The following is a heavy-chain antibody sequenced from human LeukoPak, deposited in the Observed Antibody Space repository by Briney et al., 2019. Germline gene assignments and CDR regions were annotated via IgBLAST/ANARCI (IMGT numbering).Heavy chain of an antibody. CDR3: AREEVAVALGY. CDR2: ISYDGSNK. Sequence: GGPLRLSCAAPGFTFSSYAMHWVRQAPGKGLGWVAVISYDGSNKYYADSVKGRFTISRDNSKNTLYLQMNSLRAEDTAVYYCAREEVAVALGYWGQGTLVTVSS. D-gene: IGHD6-19*01. J-gene: IGHJ4*02. V-gene: IGHV3-30-3*01. CDR1: GFTFSSYA.